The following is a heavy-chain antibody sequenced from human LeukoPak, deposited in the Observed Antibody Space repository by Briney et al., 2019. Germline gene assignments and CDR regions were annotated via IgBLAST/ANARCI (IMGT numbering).Heavy chain of an antibody. D-gene: IGHD3-16*01. CDR3: ASPRKYPLRPLGGWYFQH. CDR2: INPNSGGT. V-gene: IGHV1-2*02. J-gene: IGHJ1*01. CDR1: GYTFTGYY. Sequence: GASVKVSCKASGYTFTGYYMHWVRQAPGQGLEWMGWINPNSGGTNYAQKFQGRVTMTRDTSISTAYMELSRLRSDDTAVYYCASPRKYPLRPLGGWYFQHWGQGTLVTVSS.